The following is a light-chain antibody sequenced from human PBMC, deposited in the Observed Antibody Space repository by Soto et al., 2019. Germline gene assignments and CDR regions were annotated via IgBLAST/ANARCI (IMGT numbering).Light chain of an antibody. CDR2: GAS. CDR3: QQSSNWPRT. CDR1: QSVGSN. J-gene: IGKJ1*01. Sequence: EILFPQSPGTLSLSPGEGATLSCRASQSVGSNLAWYQQTPGQPPRLLIYGASTRDAGISARFSGRGSGTECTLTISRLQSEDFDVDYGQQSSNWPRTFGQGTKVDIK. V-gene: IGKV3-15*01.